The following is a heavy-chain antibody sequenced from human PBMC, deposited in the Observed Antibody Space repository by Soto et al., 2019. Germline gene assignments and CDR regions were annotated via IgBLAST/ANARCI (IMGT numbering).Heavy chain of an antibody. CDR3: ARQYSSSWQGSDY. Sequence: PSETLSLTCTVSGGSSSSHYWSWIRQPPGKGLEWIGYIYYSGSTNYNPSLKSRVTISVDTSKNQFSLKLSSVTAADTAVYYCARQYSSSWQGSDYWGQGTLVTVSS. CDR1: GGSSSSHY. J-gene: IGHJ4*02. D-gene: IGHD6-13*01. CDR2: IYYSGST. V-gene: IGHV4-59*08.